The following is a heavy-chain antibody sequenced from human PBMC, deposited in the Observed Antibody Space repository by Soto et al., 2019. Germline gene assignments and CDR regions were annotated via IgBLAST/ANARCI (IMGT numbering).Heavy chain of an antibody. Sequence: QVHLVQSGAEEKKAGSSVKVSCKASGDTLTNHAVSWVRQAPGQGLEWMGGITPIYDTTNIAQKFHGRLTFAADESSGTVYMELQSLPSGVPAVYYCAQVIAVMGHYDMSVWGQGTTVIVSS. CDR2: ITPIYDTT. CDR1: GDTLTNHA. J-gene: IGHJ6*02. CDR3: AQVIAVMGHYDMSV. D-gene: IGHD2-21*01. V-gene: IGHV1-69*12.